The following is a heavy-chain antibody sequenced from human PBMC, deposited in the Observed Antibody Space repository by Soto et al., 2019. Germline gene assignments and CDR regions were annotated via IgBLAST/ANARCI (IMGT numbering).Heavy chain of an antibody. V-gene: IGHV3-7*01. CDR1: DFTFGDYW. Sequence: EVQVVESGGGLVQPGGSLRLSCAASDFTFGDYWMSWVRQPPGKGLEWVANIKQGGREKHYVDSVEGRFTISRDDAKNSLFLQMNSLRTDDTAVYYGGREGRSRYGMDVWGQGTTVTVS. CDR3: GREGRSRYGMDV. CDR2: IKQGGREK. D-gene: IGHD1-20*01. J-gene: IGHJ6*02.